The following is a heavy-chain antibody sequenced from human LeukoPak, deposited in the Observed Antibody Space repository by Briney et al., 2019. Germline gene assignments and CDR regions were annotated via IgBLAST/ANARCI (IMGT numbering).Heavy chain of an antibody. CDR2: IKTDGSRT. V-gene: IGHV3-74*01. Sequence: PGGSLRLSCAASGFTFSSYWMHWVRQVPGNGLVWVSRIKTDGSRTNYADSVKGRFTISRDNAKNTLYLQMNSLRAEDTAVYFCGREGGVTDDAFDIWGQGTMVTVS. CDR1: GFTFSSYW. D-gene: IGHD3-16*01. CDR3: GREGGVTDDAFDI. J-gene: IGHJ3*02.